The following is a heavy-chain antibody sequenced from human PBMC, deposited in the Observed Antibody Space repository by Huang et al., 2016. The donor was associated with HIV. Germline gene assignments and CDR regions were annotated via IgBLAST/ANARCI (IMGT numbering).Heavy chain of an antibody. Sequence: EVQLVESGGGLVQPGGSLRLSCAASGFSISSYWMHWVRQAPGKGLVWVSRINRDGMSTSYADSVKGRFTISRDNAKNTLYLQMNSLRAEDTAVYYCARDPRIQSWLNFFDYWGQGTLVSVSS. J-gene: IGHJ4*02. CDR3: ARDPRIQSWLNFFDY. CDR1: GFSISSYW. D-gene: IGHD3-22*01. CDR2: INRDGMST. V-gene: IGHV3-74*01.